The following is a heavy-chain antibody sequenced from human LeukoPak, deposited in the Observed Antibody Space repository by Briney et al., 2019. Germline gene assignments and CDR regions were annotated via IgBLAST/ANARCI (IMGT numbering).Heavy chain of an antibody. CDR2: ISYDGSNK. CDR1: GFTFSSYG. V-gene: IGHV3-30*18. CDR3: AKGRPYYYDSLGFDY. D-gene: IGHD3-22*01. J-gene: IGHJ4*02. Sequence: GGSLRLSCAASGFTFSSYGMHWVRQAPGKGLEWVAVISYDGSNKYYADSVKGRFTISRDNSKNTLYLQTDSLRAEDTAVYYCAKGRPYYYDSLGFDYWGQGTLVTVSS.